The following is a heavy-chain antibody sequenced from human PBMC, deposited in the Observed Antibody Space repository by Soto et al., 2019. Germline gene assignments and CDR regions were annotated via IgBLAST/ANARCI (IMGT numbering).Heavy chain of an antibody. D-gene: IGHD3-10*01. V-gene: IGHV3-21*04. CDR3: AREDSIIIPAVEDV. CDR2: VSKSDYT. J-gene: IGHJ4*02. CDR1: GFTFTNFG. Sequence: GGSLRLSCEVSGFTFTNFGINWVRQAPGKGLEWVSSVSKSDYTYYSESVKGRFTISRDNAKNSVSLQMNNLRAEDTAVYYCAREDSIIIPAVEDVRGQGTQVTVSS.